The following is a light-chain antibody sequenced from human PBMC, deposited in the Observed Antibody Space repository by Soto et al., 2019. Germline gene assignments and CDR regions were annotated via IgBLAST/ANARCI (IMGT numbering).Light chain of an antibody. CDR2: DVS. Sequence: QSVLTQPRSVSGSPGQSVTISCTGTISDIGGYNYVSWYQQYPGKAPKLIIYDVSKRPSGVPDRFSGSKSGNTASLTISGLQAADDADYYCCSYAGRYTFYVFGTGTKVTVL. J-gene: IGLJ1*01. CDR3: CSYAGRYTFYV. V-gene: IGLV2-11*01. CDR1: ISDIGGYNY.